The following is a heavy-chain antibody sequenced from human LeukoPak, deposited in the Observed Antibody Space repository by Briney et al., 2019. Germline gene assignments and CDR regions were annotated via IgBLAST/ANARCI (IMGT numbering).Heavy chain of an antibody. CDR2: ISGRSSFI. J-gene: IGHJ4*02. D-gene: IGHD6-19*01. Sequence: GGSLRLSCAASGFTFSDYSMNWVRQAPGKGLEWVSSISGRSSFIYYADSVKGRFTISRDNAKNSLYLQMNSLRAEDTAVYYCAKDHWAGIAQTFDYWGQGTLVTVSS. CDR1: GFTFSDYS. V-gene: IGHV3-21*01. CDR3: AKDHWAGIAQTFDY.